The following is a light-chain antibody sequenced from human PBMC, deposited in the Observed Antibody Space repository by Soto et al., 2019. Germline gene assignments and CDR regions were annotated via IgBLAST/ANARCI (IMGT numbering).Light chain of an antibody. V-gene: IGKV3-20*01. Sequence: EIVLTQSPGTLSLSPGERATLSCRASQSVSNNYLAWFQQKPGQAPRLLIYGAFSRDTGIPDRFSGSGSGTDFTLTISRLEPEDFAVYYSQQYGSSPWTFGQGNKVDIK. CDR1: QSVSNNY. CDR2: GAF. CDR3: QQYGSSPWT. J-gene: IGKJ1*01.